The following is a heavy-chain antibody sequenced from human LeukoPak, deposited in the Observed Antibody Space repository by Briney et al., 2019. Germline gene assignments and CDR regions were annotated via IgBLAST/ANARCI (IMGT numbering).Heavy chain of an antibody. V-gene: IGHV3-30*18. CDR2: ISYDGSNK. Sequence: RSLRLSCAASGFTFSSYGMHWVRQAPGKGLEWVAVISYDGSNKYYADSVKGRFTISRDNSKNTLYLQMNSLRAEDTAVYYCAKDEEDSGYDLIDYWGQGTLVTVSS. D-gene: IGHD5-12*01. J-gene: IGHJ4*02. CDR3: AKDEEDSGYDLIDY. CDR1: GFTFSSYG.